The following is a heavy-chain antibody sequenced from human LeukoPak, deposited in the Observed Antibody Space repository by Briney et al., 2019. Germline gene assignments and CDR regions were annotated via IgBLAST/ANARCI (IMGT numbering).Heavy chain of an antibody. J-gene: IGHJ4*02. CDR3: ARGESYTSIGYYY. CDR2: FMPIFGTA. D-gene: IGHD3-22*01. CDR1: GGTFSNYA. Sequence: SVKVSCKASGGTFSNYAISWVRQAPGQGLEWMGRFMPIFGTANHAQKFQGRVTITTDESTTTAYMELSSLKSEDTAVYYCARGESYTSIGYYYWGQGTLVTVSS. V-gene: IGHV1-69*05.